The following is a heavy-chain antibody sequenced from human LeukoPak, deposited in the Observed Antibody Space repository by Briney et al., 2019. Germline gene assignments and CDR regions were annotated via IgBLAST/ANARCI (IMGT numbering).Heavy chain of an antibody. D-gene: IGHD3-22*01. CDR2: ISGSGGST. Sequence: GGSLRLSCAASGFTFSTYAMSWVRQAPGKGLEWVSSISGSGGSTYYADSVKGRFTISRDNSKNTLYLQMNSLRVEDTAVYYCANGGLWLPTRTAWGQGTLVTVSS. J-gene: IGHJ5*02. V-gene: IGHV3-23*01. CDR3: ANGGLWLPTRTA. CDR1: GFTFSTYA.